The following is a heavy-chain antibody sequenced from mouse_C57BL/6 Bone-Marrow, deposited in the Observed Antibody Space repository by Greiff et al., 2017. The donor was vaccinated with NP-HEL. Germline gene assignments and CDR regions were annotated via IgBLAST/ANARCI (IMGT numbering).Heavy chain of an antibody. CDR3: ASYVIYYYGSIYWYFDV. V-gene: IGHV1-75*01. Sequence: QVQLQQSGPELEKPGASVKISCKASGYTFTDYYINWVKQRPGQGLEWIGWIFPGSGSTYYNEKFKGKATFTVNKASSTAYMLLSSLTSEDSAVYFCASYVIYYYGSIYWYFDVWGTGTTVTVSS. J-gene: IGHJ1*03. CDR1: GYTFTDYY. D-gene: IGHD1-1*01. CDR2: IFPGSGST.